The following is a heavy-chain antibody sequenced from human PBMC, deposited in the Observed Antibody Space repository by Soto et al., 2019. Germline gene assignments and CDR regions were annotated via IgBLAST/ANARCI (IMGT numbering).Heavy chain of an antibody. CDR2: IYYSGST. CDR3: ARDLRIQLWSNFDY. Sequence: PSETLSLTCTVSGGSISSGDYYWSWIRQPPGKGLEWIGYIYYSGSTYYNPSLKSRVTISVDTSKNQFSLKLSSVTAADTAVYYCARDLRIQLWSNFDYWGQGTLVTVS. V-gene: IGHV4-30-4*01. D-gene: IGHD5-18*01. CDR1: GGSISSGDYY. J-gene: IGHJ4*02.